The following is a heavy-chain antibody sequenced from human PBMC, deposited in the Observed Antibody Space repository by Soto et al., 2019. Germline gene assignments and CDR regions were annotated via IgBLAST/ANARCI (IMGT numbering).Heavy chain of an antibody. CDR1: GYTFIGHG. CDR3: ARGSVRFGVLYDSFDT. CDR2: MSAYNGNA. V-gene: IGHV1-18*01. J-gene: IGHJ3*02. Sequence: QVQLVQSGVEVMKPGASVKVSCKASGYTFIGHGISWWRQAAGQGLEWLGWMSAYNGNANYAQKFQDRVTLTRDTSTSTAHMELRSLRSDDTAVYYCARGSVRFGVLYDSFDTWGQGTMLIVSS. D-gene: IGHD3-10*01.